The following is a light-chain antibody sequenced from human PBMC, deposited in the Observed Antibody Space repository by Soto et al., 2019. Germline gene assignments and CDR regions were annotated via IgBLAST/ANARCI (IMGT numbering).Light chain of an antibody. CDR2: DAS. J-gene: IGKJ1*01. CDR3: QQYNSYLWT. V-gene: IGKV1-5*01. Sequence: DIQMTQSPSTLSASVGDRVTITCRASQSISSWLGWYQQKPGKAPKLLIYDASSLESGVPSRFSGSGSGTEFTLTISSLQPDDFATYYCQQYNSYLWTFSQGTKVDIK. CDR1: QSISSW.